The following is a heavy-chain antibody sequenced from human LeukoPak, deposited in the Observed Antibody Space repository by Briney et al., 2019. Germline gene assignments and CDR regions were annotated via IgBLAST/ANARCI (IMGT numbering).Heavy chain of an antibody. CDR2: IKQDGSEK. D-gene: IGHD3-10*01. J-gene: IGHJ4*02. Sequence: GGSLRLSCAASGFSSRTYWMSWVRRAAGKGLEWVANIKQDGSEKNYLDSVKGRFTISRDNAKNSLDLQMNSLRAEDTAVYYCARSGSSMEYWGQGTLVTVSS. CDR1: GFSSRTYW. V-gene: IGHV3-7*01. CDR3: ARSGSSMEY.